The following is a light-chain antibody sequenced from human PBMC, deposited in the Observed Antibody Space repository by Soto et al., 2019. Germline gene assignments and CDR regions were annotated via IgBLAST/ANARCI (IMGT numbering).Light chain of an antibody. J-gene: IGKJ2*01. CDR1: QSVSSN. CDR2: GAS. CDR3: QQYSGT. V-gene: IGKV3-15*01. Sequence: EIVMTQSPATLSVSPGERATLSCRASQSVSSNLAWYQQKPGQAPRLLIYGASTRATGIPARFSGSGSGTEFTLTFSSLQSEDFAVYYCQQYSGTFGQGTKLEIK.